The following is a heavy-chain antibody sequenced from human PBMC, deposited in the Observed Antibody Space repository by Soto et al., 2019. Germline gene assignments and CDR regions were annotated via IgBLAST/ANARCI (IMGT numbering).Heavy chain of an antibody. Sequence: SETLSLTCAVYGGSFSGYYWSWIRQPPGKGLEWIGYIFYSGSTNYNPSLKSRVTISVDTSKNQFSLKLSSVTAADTAVYYCARYGSGSSVWFDPWGQGTLVTVSS. CDR1: GGSFSGYY. V-gene: IGHV4-59*01. J-gene: IGHJ5*02. CDR2: IFYSGST. D-gene: IGHD3-10*01. CDR3: ARYGSGSSVWFDP.